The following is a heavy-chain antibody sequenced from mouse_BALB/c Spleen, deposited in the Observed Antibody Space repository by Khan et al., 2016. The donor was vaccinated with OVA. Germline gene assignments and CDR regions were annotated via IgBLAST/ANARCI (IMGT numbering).Heavy chain of an antibody. CDR2: IWGDGST. D-gene: IGHD1-2*01. CDR3: ARELRLGGFAY. V-gene: IGHV2-6-7*01. CDR1: GFSLTGFG. J-gene: IGHJ3*01. Sequence: VQLVESGPGLVAPSQSLSITCTVSGFSLTGFGINWVRQPPGKGLEWRGMIWGDGSTDYNSALKSRLSISKDNSKSKVFLKMNSLQTDDTSRYYCARELRLGGFAYWGQGTLVTVSA.